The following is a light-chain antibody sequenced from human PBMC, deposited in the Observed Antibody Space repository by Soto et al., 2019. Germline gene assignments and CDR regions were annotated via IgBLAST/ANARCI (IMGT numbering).Light chain of an antibody. CDR3: QQRSNWPPIT. J-gene: IGKJ5*01. V-gene: IGKV3-11*01. Sequence: EIVLTQSPATLSLSPGERATLSCRASHSVDTYLGWYQQKPGQAPRLLIYGASSRATGIPDRFSGSGSGTDFTLTISSLEPEDFAVYYCQQRSNWPPITFGQGTRLEIK. CDR2: GAS. CDR1: HSVDTY.